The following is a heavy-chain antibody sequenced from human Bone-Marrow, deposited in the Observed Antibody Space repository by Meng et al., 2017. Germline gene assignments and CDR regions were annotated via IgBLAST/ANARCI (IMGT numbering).Heavy chain of an antibody. CDR2: IIPIFGTA. CDR1: RDTFRSDA. D-gene: IGHD3-22*01. J-gene: IGHJ4*02. V-gene: IGHV1-69*06. CDR3: ARETHYYDSRYFDY. Sequence: VTLLKCGSWVKNPGSSVKASARASRDTFRSDAISGVRQAPGQVLEWMGGIIPIFGTATYAKKFQGRVTITADKSTSTAYMGLSSLRSEDTAVYYCARETHYYDSRYFDYSGQGTLVTVSS.